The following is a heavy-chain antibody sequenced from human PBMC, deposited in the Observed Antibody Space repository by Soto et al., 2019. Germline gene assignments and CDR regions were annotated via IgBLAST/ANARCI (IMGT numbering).Heavy chain of an antibody. Sequence: SETLSLTCTVSGGSISSYYWSWIRQPPGKGLEWIGYIYYSGSTNYNPSLKSRVTISVDTSKNQFSLKLSSVTAADTAVYYCASAAESYYFDYWGQGTLVTVSS. V-gene: IGHV4-59*12. J-gene: IGHJ4*02. CDR3: ASAAESYYFDY. D-gene: IGHD2-15*01. CDR1: GGSISSYY. CDR2: IYYSGST.